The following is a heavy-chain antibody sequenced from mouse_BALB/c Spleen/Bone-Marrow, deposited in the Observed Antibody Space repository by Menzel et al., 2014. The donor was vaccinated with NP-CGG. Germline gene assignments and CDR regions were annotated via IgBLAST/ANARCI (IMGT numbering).Heavy chain of an antibody. CDR1: GYSIXSGYY. V-gene: IGHV3-6*02. Sequence: VQLKQSGPGLVKPSQSLSLTCSVTGYSIXSGYYWNWIRQFPGNKLEWMGYISYDGSNNYNPSLKNRISITRDTSKNQFFLKLNSVTTEDTATYYCARDNLDYWGQGTTLTVSS. J-gene: IGHJ2*01. CDR2: ISYDGSN. CDR3: ARDNLDY.